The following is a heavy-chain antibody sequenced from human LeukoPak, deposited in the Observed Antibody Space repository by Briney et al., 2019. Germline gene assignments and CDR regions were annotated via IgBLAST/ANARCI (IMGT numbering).Heavy chain of an antibody. D-gene: IGHD4-17*01. V-gene: IGHV4-34*01. CDR3: ARALSYGDYFDY. J-gene: IGHJ4*02. CDR1: GGSFSGYY. CDR2: INHSGST. Sequence: SETLSLACAVHGGSFSGYYWSWIRQPPGKGLEWIGEINHSGSTNYNPSLKSRVTISVDTSKNQFSLKLSSVTAADTAVYYCARALSYGDYFDYWGQGTLVTVSS.